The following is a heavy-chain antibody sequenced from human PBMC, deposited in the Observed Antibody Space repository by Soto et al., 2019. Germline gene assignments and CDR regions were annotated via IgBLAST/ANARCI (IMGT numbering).Heavy chain of an antibody. CDR1: GFTFRSYG. CDR3: AKDEGSSRPLDP. CDR2: ISYDERNK. Sequence: QVQLVESGGGVVQPGRSLRLSCAASGFTFRSYGMHWVRQAPGKGLEWVAAISYDERNKFYTDSVKGRFTISRDNSKNTLQLQISSLKPEDTALKHFAKDEGSSRPLDPLGQGTLVTVSS. J-gene: IGHJ5*02. D-gene: IGHD1-26*01. V-gene: IGHV3-30*18.